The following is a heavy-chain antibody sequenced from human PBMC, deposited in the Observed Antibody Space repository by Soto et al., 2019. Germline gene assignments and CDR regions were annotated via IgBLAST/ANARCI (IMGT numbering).Heavy chain of an antibody. J-gene: IGHJ6*03. V-gene: IGHV1-18*01. D-gene: IGHD4-17*01. CDR2: ISAYNGNT. Sequence: ASVKVSCKASGYTFTSYGISWVRQAPGQGLEWMGWISAYNGNTNYAQKLQGRVTMTTDTSTSTAYMELRSLRSDDTAVYYFASGDKMTTVTHYYMDFWGKGTTVTVSS. CDR1: GYTFTSYG. CDR3: ASGDKMTTVTHYYMDF.